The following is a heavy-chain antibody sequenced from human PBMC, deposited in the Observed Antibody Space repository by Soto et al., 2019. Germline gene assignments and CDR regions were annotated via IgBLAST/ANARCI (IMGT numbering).Heavy chain of an antibody. D-gene: IGHD6-13*01. CDR3: ARVGYHGWFDP. Sequence: SETRSRTCTVSGGSISSGDYYWIGIRQPPGKGLEWIGYIYYSGSTYYNPSLKSRVTISVDTSKNQFSLKLSSVTAADTAVYYCARVGYHGWFDPWGQGTLVTVSS. J-gene: IGHJ5*02. CDR1: GGSISSGDYY. V-gene: IGHV4-30-4*01. CDR2: IYYSGST.